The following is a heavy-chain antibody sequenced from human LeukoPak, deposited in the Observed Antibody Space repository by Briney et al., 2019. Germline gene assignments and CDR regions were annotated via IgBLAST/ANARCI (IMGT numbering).Heavy chain of an antibody. V-gene: IGHV1-3*01. CDR1: GYTFTSYA. CDR3: AIGHRGYCSGGSCSVRNNWFDP. D-gene: IGHD2-15*01. CDR2: INAGNGNT. J-gene: IGHJ5*02. Sequence: ASVKVSCKASGYTFTSYAMHWVRQAPGQRLEWMGWINAGNGNTKYSQKFQGRVTITRDTSASTAYMELSSLRSEDTAVYYCAIGHRGYCSGGSCSVRNNWFDPWGQGTLVNVSS.